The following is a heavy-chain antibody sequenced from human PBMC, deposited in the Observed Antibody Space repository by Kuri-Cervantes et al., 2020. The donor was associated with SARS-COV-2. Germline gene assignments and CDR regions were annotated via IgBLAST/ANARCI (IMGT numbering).Heavy chain of an antibody. V-gene: IGHV4-39*01. J-gene: IGHJ4*02. D-gene: IGHD3-10*01. CDR1: GFTFSSYW. CDR2: IYYSGST. Sequence: GSLRLSCAASGFTFSSYWMSWVRQAPGKGLEWIGSIYYSGSTYYNPSLKSRVTISVDTSKNQFSLKLSSVTAADTAVYYCASQGSYYDYWGQGTLVTVSS. CDR3: ASQGSYYDY.